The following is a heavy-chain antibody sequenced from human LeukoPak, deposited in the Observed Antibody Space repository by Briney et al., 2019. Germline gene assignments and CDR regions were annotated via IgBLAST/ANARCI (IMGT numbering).Heavy chain of an antibody. CDR1: GFTFSSNS. CDR2: ISSSVSTI. Sequence: GGSLRLSCVGSGFTFSSNSMYWVRQAPGKGLEWVSYISSSVSTIYYADSVKGRFTISRDNAKSSLYLQMDSLRAEDTAVYYCARGSYYYYMDVWGKGTTVTVSS. J-gene: IGHJ6*03. V-gene: IGHV3-48*04. CDR3: ARGSYYYYMDV.